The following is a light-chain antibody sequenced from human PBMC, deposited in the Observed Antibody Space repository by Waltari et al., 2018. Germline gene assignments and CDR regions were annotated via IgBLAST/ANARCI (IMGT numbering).Light chain of an antibody. V-gene: IGKV1-8*01. CDR1: QGISSY. Sequence: AIRITQYPSSLSASTGYRVTITCRASQGISSYLAWYQQKPGKAPKLLIYAASTLQSGVPSRFSGSGSGTDFTLTISCLQSEDFATYYCQQYYSYPWTFGKGTKVEIK. CDR2: AAS. J-gene: IGKJ1*01. CDR3: QQYYSYPWT.